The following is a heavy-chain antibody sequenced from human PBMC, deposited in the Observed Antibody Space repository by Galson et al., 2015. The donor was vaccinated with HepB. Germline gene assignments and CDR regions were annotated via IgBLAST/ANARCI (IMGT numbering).Heavy chain of an antibody. CDR1: GFTFSSYA. Sequence: SLRLSCEASGFTFSSYAMHWVRQAPGKGLEWVAVISYDGSNKYYADSVKGRFTISRDNSKNTLYLQMNSLRAEDTAVYYCARLQLVVDYWGQGTLVTVSS. D-gene: IGHD6-13*01. CDR2: ISYDGSNK. CDR3: ARLQLVVDY. J-gene: IGHJ4*02. V-gene: IGHV3-30*04.